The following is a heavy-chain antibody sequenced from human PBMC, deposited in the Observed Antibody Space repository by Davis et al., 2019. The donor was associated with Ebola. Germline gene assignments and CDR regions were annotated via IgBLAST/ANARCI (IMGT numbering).Heavy chain of an antibody. Sequence: SETLSLTCTVSGGSIGSYYWTWIRQPAGKGLEWIGRIYSSGSTNYNPSLKSRVTMSVDTSKNQFSLRLSSVTAADTAVYYCARDHQANWFDPWGQGTLVTVSS. CDR2: IYSSGST. CDR3: ARDHQANWFDP. J-gene: IGHJ5*02. D-gene: IGHD2-2*01. CDR1: GGSIGSYY. V-gene: IGHV4-4*07.